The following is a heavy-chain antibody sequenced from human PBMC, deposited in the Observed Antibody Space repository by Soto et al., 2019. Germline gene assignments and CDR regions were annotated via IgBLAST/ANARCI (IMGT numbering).Heavy chain of an antibody. J-gene: IGHJ6*02. D-gene: IGHD2-2*01. Sequence: GGSLRLSWAASGFTFSSYGMHWVRQAPGKGLEWVAVIWYDGSNKYYADSVKGRFTVSRDNAKNQFSLKLSSVTAADTAVYYCARGYCSSTSCYPYYGMDVWGQGTTVTVSS. CDR3: ARGYCSSTSCYPYYGMDV. V-gene: IGHV3-33*01. CDR1: GFTFSSYG. CDR2: IWYDGSNK.